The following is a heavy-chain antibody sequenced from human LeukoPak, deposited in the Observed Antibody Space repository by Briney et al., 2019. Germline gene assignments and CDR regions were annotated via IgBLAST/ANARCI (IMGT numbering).Heavy chain of an antibody. J-gene: IGHJ4*02. D-gene: IGHD3-22*01. CDR2: IIPILGIA. CDR3: ARDSANYYDSSGYYGRDY. CDR1: GGTFSSYA. Sequence: SVKVSCKASGGTFSSYAISWVRQAPGQGLEWMGRIIPILGIANYAQKFQGRVTITADKFTSTAYMELSSLRSEDTAVYYCARDSANYYDSSGYYGRDYWGQGTLVTVSS. V-gene: IGHV1-69*04.